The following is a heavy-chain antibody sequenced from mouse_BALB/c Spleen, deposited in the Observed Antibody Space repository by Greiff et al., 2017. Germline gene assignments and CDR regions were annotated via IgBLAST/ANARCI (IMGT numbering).Heavy chain of an antibody. CDR3: TRPLWSYYARDY. V-gene: IGHV1-5*01. CDR1: GYTFTSYW. CDR2: IYPGNSDT. J-gene: IGHJ4*01. D-gene: IGHD1-1*02. Sequence: VQLQQSGTVLARPGASVKMSCKASGYTFTSYWMHWVKQRPGQGLEWIGAIYPGNSDTSYNQKFKGKAKLTAVTSTSTAYMELSSLTNEDSAVYYCTRPLWSYYARDYWGQGTSVTVSS.